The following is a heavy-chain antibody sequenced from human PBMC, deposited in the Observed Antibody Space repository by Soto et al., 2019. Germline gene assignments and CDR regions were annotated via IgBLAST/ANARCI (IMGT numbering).Heavy chain of an antibody. Sequence: LVTRSLTRPVSGVSISRRRYYWGWIRQPPGKGLEWIGSIYYSGSTYYNPSLKSRVTISVDTSKNQFSLKLSSVTAADTAVYYCARLVDTAMATDYWGQGTLVTVSS. V-gene: IGHV4-39*01. CDR1: GVSISRRRYY. J-gene: IGHJ4*02. CDR2: IYYSGST. D-gene: IGHD5-18*01. CDR3: ARLVDTAMATDY.